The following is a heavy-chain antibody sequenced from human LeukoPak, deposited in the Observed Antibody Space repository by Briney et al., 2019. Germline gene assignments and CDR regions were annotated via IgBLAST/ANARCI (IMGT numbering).Heavy chain of an antibody. V-gene: IGHV1-69*04. Sequence: GSSVKVSCKASGGTFSSYAISWVRQAPGQGLEWMGRIIPILGIANYAQKFQGRVTITADKSTSTAYMELSSLRSEDTAVYYCARSGIIMVRGVIITRFDYWGQGTLVTVSS. CDR2: IIPILGIA. CDR3: ARSGIIMVRGVIITRFDY. D-gene: IGHD3-10*01. J-gene: IGHJ4*02. CDR1: GGTFSSYA.